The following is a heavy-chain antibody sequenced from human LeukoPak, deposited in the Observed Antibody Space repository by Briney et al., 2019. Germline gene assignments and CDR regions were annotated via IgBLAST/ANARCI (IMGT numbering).Heavy chain of an antibody. V-gene: IGHV3-7*04. Sequence: PGGSLRLSCAASGFTFRSYWMSWVRQAPGKGLEWVTNIKQDASEIYYVDSVNDRFTISRDNAKNSLYLQMNSLRVEDTAVYYCARVRTENYYGMDVWGQGTTVTVSS. CDR3: ARVRTENYYGMDV. D-gene: IGHD3/OR15-3a*01. CDR1: GFTFRSYW. CDR2: IKQDASEI. J-gene: IGHJ6*02.